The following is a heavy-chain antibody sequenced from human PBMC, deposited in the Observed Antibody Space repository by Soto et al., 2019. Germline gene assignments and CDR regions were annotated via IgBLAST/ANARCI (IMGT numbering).Heavy chain of an antibody. D-gene: IGHD3-22*01. CDR3: AREGGGYYDSSGYYYVNDAFDI. CDR2: ISSSSSTI. CDR1: GFTFSSYA. J-gene: IGHJ3*02. Sequence: GGSLRLSCAASGFTFSSYAMNWVRQAPGKGLEWVSYISSSSSTIYYADSVKGRFTISRDNAKNSLYLQMNSLRDEDTAVYYCAREGGGYYDSSGYYYVNDAFDIWGQGTMVTVSS. V-gene: IGHV3-48*02.